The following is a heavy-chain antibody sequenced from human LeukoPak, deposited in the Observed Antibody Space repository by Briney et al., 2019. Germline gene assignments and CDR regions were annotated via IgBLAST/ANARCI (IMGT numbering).Heavy chain of an antibody. V-gene: IGHV1-46*01. CDR3: ARDVRNSYDSSGYYKSILFY. CDR1: GYTFTSYY. Sequence: ASVKVSCKASGYTFTSYYMHWVRQAPGQGLEWMGIINPSGGSTSYAQKFQGRVTMTRDTSTSTVYMELSSLRSEDTAVYYCARDVRNSYDSSGYYKSILFYWGRGPLVPVSS. CDR2: INPSGGST. J-gene: IGHJ4*02. D-gene: IGHD3-22*01.